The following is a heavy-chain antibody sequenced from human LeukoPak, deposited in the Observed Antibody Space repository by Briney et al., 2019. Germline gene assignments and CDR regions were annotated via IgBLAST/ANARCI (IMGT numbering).Heavy chain of an antibody. CDR3: ASTHPNDYGDYYYYYYMDV. J-gene: IGHJ6*03. D-gene: IGHD4-17*01. CDR2: IIPIFGTA. V-gene: IGHV1-69*06. Sequence: ASVKVSCKASGGTFSSYAISWVRQAPGQGLEWMGGIIPIFGTANYAQKFQGRVTITADKSTSTAYMELSSLRSEDTAVYYCASTHPNDYGDYYYYYYMDVWGKGTTVTVSS. CDR1: GGTFSSYA.